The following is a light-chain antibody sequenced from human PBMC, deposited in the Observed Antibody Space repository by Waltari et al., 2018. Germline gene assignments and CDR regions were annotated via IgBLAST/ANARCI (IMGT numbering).Light chain of an antibody. CDR3: QQYSSFST. V-gene: IGKV1-5*03. Sequence: DIQMTQSPSTLSASVGDRVTISCRASQSVGTWLAWYQQKPGKAPKLLIYMASSLESGVPSRFSCSGSGTEFTLTISGLQPDDFATYFCQQYSSFSTFGQGTKV. J-gene: IGKJ2*01. CDR2: MAS. CDR1: QSVGTW.